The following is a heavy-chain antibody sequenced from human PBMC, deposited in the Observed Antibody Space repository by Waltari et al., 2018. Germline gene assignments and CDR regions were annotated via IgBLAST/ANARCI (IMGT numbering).Heavy chain of an antibody. Sequence: QVQLVQSGAEVTKPGASVKVSCKASGYTFTSYAMHWVRQAPGQRLEWMGWINAGNGNTKYSQKFQGRVTITRDTSASTAYMELSSLRSEDTAVYYCARGLLRFLEWLPYWGQGTLVTVSS. CDR3: ARGLLRFLEWLPY. V-gene: IGHV1-3*01. J-gene: IGHJ4*02. CDR1: GYTFTSYA. CDR2: INAGNGNT. D-gene: IGHD3-3*01.